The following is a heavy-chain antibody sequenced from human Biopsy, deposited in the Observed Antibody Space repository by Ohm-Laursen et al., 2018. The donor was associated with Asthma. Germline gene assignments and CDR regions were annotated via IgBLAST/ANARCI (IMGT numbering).Heavy chain of an antibody. CDR1: GGTFNTYV. CDR3: ARKAGSCISRTCYSLDF. Sequence: SVNVSCKSLGGTFNTYVIGWVRQAPGQGLEWMGGINTVFGTTTYPQKFQDRVTITADDSTSTVYMELSSLRSEDTAVYYCARKAGSCISRTCYSLDFWGQGTLVTVSS. V-gene: IGHV1-69*13. D-gene: IGHD2-2*01. CDR2: INTVFGTT. J-gene: IGHJ4*02.